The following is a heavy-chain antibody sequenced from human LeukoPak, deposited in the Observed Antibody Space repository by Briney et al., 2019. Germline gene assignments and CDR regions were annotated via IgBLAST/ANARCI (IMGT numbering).Heavy chain of an antibody. CDR3: ARRTGRVGGSTGAFDL. Sequence: SETLSLTCSVSGDSITRTYWSWIRQPAGKGLEWIGRVYNTESTNYNPSLESRVTMSIDTSKNQFSLKLTSVTAADTAVYYCARRTGRVGGSTGAFDLWGRGTLVTVSS. V-gene: IGHV4-4*07. CDR2: VYNTEST. CDR1: GDSITRTY. D-gene: IGHD1-14*01. J-gene: IGHJ2*01.